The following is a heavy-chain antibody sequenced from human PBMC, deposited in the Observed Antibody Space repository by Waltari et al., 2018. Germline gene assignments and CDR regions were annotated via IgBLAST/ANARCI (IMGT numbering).Heavy chain of an antibody. CDR2: IDGAGDKT. CDR3: AKDADNDDYGLFDF. CDR1: GFTFSRYA. Sequence: QLMASGGGLVQPGGSLILPWSASGFTFSRYAMSWVRLAPGRGLEWVSGIDGAGDKTSYADSVKARFTISRDNSKDTLNLHMDSLRADDTAVYYCAKDADNDDYGLFDFWGRGTLVTVSS. D-gene: IGHD4-17*01. J-gene: IGHJ4*02. V-gene: IGHV3-23*01.